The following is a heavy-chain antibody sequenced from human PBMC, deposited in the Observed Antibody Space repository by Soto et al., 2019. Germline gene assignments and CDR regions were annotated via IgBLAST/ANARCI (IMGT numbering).Heavy chain of an antibody. CDR1: GYTFTSYA. CDR2: INAGNGNT. CDR3: ARGYCSGGSCYSSGDY. D-gene: IGHD2-15*01. V-gene: IGHV1-3*01. J-gene: IGHJ4*02. Sequence: QVQLVQSGAEVKKPGASVKVSCKASGYTFTSYAMHWVRQAPGQRLEWMGWINAGNGNTKYSQKFQGRVTITRDTSASIAYMELSSLRSEDTAVYYCARGYCSGGSCYSSGDYWGQGTLVTVSS.